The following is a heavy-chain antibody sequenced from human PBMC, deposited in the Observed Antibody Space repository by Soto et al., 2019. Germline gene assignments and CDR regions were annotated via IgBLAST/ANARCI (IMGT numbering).Heavy chain of an antibody. Sequence: VHLVESGGGVVEPGGSLRLCCAASGFTFEDYTMHWVRQGPGKGPEWISLISWDGGITDYSDSVKGRFISSRDNSKNSLYLQMNSLTSDDAALYFCARDRYDILTGQKRYFDFWGQGTLVTVSS. CDR3: ARDRYDILTGQKRYFDF. CDR2: ISWDGGIT. CDR1: GFTFEDYT. J-gene: IGHJ4*02. D-gene: IGHD3-9*01. V-gene: IGHV3-43*01.